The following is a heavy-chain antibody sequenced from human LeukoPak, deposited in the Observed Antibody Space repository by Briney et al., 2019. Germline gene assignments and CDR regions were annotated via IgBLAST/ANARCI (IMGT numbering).Heavy chain of an antibody. V-gene: IGHV3-73*01. J-gene: IGHJ3*02. CDR3: TKALFDI. CDR2: IRAKGHNYAT. Sequence: GGSLRLSCAASGFTFSSYWMTWVRQASGKGLEWVGRIRAKGHNYATTYTSSVKGRFTFSRDDSKNTAYLQMNSLKSEDTGVYYCTKALFDIWGQGTMVTVSS. CDR1: GFTFSSYW.